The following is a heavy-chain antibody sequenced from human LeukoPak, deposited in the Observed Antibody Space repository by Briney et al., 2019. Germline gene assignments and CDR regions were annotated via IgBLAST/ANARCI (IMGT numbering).Heavy chain of an antibody. D-gene: IGHD3-22*01. J-gene: IGHJ4*02. CDR3: ASNTGTDSSGYAY. CDR2: ISVYNGNT. V-gene: IGHV1-18*04. Sequence: ASVKVSCKASGYTFTDYYIHWVRQAPGQGLEWMGWISVYNGNTNYAQKLQGRVTMTRDTSTSTAYMELRSLRSDDTAVYYCASNTGTDSSGYAYWGQGTLVTVSS. CDR1: GYTFTDYY.